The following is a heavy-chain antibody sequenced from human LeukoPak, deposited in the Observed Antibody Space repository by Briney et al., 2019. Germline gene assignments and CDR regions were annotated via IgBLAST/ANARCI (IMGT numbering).Heavy chain of an antibody. D-gene: IGHD2-15*01. J-gene: IGHJ3*02. V-gene: IGHV4-39*02. Sequence: SETLSLTCSVSGASTTNSRYYWVWIRQPPGKGLEWIGSVSYKGVTYYGPSFRSRFAISIDTSRDQFSLKLNSVTDADTAVYYCARGGAGYCNGDSCSLAGFDIWGQGTMVTVSS. CDR2: VSYKGVT. CDR1: GASTTNSRYY. CDR3: ARGGAGYCNGDSCSLAGFDI.